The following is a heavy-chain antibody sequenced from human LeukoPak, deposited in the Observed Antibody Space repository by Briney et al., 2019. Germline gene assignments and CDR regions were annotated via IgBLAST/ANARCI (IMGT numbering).Heavy chain of an antibody. CDR2: INHSGST. CDR3: ARGQSIQSLVN. Sequence: SETLSLTCTVSGGSISNYYWSWIRQPPGKGLEWIGEINHSGSTNYNPSLKSRVTISVDTSKNQFSLKLSSVTAADTAVYYCARGQSIQSLVNWGQGTLVTVSS. D-gene: IGHD6-6*01. CDR1: GGSISNYY. J-gene: IGHJ4*02. V-gene: IGHV4-34*01.